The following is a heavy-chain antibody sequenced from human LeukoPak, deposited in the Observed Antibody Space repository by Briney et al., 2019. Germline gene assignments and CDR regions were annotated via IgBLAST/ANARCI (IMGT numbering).Heavy chain of an antibody. CDR3: VKEQGSGYYRTADY. D-gene: IGHD3-10*01. CDR2: ITYDGETR. J-gene: IGHJ4*02. V-gene: IGHV3-30*18. CDR1: GFTFSNCG. Sequence: PGGSLRLSCAASGFTFSNCGMHWVRQAPGKGLEWVGVITYDGETRYFEDSVKGRFTISRDTSKSTLYLQMNSLGAEDTAVYYCVKEQGSGYYRTADYWGQGILVTVSS.